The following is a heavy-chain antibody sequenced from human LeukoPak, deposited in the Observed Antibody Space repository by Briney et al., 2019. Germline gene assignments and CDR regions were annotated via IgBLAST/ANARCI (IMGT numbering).Heavy chain of an antibody. Sequence: GGSLRLSCAASGFTFSSYGMHWVCQAPGKGLEWVAFIRYDGSNEYYAESVKGRFTISRDNSKNTLYLQMNSLRVEDTAAYYCAKIEGKYQLANIPDSWGQGTLVTVSS. CDR3: AKIEGKYQLANIPDS. J-gene: IGHJ4*02. CDR1: GFTFSSYG. D-gene: IGHD2-2*01. V-gene: IGHV3-30*02. CDR2: IRYDGSNE.